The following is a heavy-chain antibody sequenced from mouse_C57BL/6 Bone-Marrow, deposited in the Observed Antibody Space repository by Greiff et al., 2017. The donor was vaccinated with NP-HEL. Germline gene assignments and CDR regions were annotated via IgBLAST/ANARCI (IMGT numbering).Heavy chain of an antibody. CDR2: ISYDGSN. J-gene: IGHJ1*03. Sequence: ESGPGLVKPSQSLSLTCSVTGYSITSGYYWNWIRQFPGNKLEWMGYISYDGSNNYNPSLKNRISITRDTSKNQFFLKLNSVTTEDTATYYCARDYGNYPLYFDVWGTGTTVTVSS. CDR3: ARDYGNYPLYFDV. V-gene: IGHV3-6*01. D-gene: IGHD2-1*01. CDR1: GYSITSGYY.